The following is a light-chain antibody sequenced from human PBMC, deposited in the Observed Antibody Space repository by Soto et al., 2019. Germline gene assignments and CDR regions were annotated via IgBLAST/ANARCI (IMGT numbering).Light chain of an antibody. CDR3: QQYGNSPRT. CDR1: RGISSN. J-gene: IGKJ1*01. V-gene: IGKV3D-15*01. Sequence: IVMTQSPATLSVSPGERATLSCRASRGISSNLAWYQQKPGQAPRLLIYDAFSRAPGIPARFSGGGSGTDFTLTISRLEPEDFAVYYCQQYGNSPRTFGQGTKVDIK. CDR2: DAF.